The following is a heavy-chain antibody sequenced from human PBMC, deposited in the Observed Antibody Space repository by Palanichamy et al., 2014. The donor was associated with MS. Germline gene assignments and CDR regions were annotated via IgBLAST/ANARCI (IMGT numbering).Heavy chain of an antibody. D-gene: IGHD2-2*01. CDR3: ANTYCSSSSCPYPYYFDY. CDR1: GFTFSTYW. Sequence: EVVLVESGGGLVQPGGSLRLSCAASGFTFSTYWMHWVRQAPGERPVWVSRINSDGSSTSYADFVKGRFTISRDNAKSTLYLQMNSLSVEDTAVYYCANTYCSSSSCPYPYYFDYWGQGTLVTVSS. V-gene: IGHV3-74*01. J-gene: IGHJ4*02. CDR2: INSDGSST.